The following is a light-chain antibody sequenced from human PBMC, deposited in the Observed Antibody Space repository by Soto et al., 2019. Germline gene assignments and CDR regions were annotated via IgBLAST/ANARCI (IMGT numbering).Light chain of an antibody. V-gene: IGLV1-40*01. CDR1: SSNIGAGYD. Sequence: QSVLTQPPSVSGAPGQRVTISCTGSSSNIGAGYDVHWYQQLPGTAPKLLIYGNSNRPSGXXXXXXGSKSGTSASLAITGXXXXXXXXXXXQSYDSSLSGVVFGGGTKLTVL. J-gene: IGLJ2*01. CDR3: QSYDSSLSGVV. CDR2: GNS.